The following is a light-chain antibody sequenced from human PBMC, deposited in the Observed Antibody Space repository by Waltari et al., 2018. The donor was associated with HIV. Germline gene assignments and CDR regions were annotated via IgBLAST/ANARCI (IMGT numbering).Light chain of an antibody. CDR1: SSDLGLYNL. Sequence: QSALTQPASVSGSLGQSISIYCSGSSSDLGLYNLFSWYQVSPGKTPKLIIHEVNKRPSGVSDRFSGSKSGKTASLTISGLQTEDEADYYCCSYAGDSNYVFGTGTKVTVL. V-gene: IGLV2-23*02. CDR3: CSYAGDSNYV. J-gene: IGLJ1*01. CDR2: EVN.